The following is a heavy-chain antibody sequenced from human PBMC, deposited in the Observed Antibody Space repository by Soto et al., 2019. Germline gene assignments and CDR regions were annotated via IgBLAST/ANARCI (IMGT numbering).Heavy chain of an antibody. V-gene: IGHV3-21*01. Sequence: GGSLRLSCAASGFTFSSYSMNWVRQAPGKGLERVSSISSSSSYIYYADSVKGRFTISRDNAKNSLYLQMNSLRAEDTAVYYCARAGAGYCSGGSCNPGAFDIWGQGTMVTVSS. D-gene: IGHD2-15*01. J-gene: IGHJ3*02. CDR2: ISSSSSYI. CDR1: GFTFSSYS. CDR3: ARAGAGYCSGGSCNPGAFDI.